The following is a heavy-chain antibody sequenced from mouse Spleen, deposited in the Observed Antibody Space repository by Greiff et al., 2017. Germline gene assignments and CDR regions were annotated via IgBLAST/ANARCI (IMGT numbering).Heavy chain of an antibody. D-gene: IGHD2-14*01. Sequence: VQLQQSGAELVRPGTSVKISCKASGYAFTNYWLGWVKQRPGHGLEWIGDIYPGSGNTYYNEKFKGKATLTADKSSSTAYMQLSSLTSEDSAVYFCASGVRRRDYFDYWGQGTTLTVSS. J-gene: IGHJ2*01. CDR3: ASGVRRRDYFDY. CDR1: GYAFTNYW. CDR2: IYPGSGNT. V-gene: IGHV1-63*01.